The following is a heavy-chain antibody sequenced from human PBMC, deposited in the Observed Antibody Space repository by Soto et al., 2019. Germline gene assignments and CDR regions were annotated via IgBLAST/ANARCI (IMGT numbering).Heavy chain of an antibody. Sequence: QVQLQESGPGLVKPSGTLSLTCAVSGGSISSSNWWSWVRQPPGKGLEWIGEIYHSGNTNYNPSHKSRATMAVDKSRNQFSMKLSSVTAADTAVYYCARRWGEGRVDYWGQGTLVTVSS. CDR1: GGSISSSNW. J-gene: IGHJ4*02. V-gene: IGHV4-4*02. CDR2: IYHSGNT. CDR3: ARRWGEGRVDY. D-gene: IGHD3-10*01.